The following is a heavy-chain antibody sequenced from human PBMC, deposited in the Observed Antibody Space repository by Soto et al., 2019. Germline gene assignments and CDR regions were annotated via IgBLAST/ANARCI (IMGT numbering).Heavy chain of an antibody. CDR2: IYYSGST. Sequence: QLQLQESGPGLVKPSETLSLTCTVSGGSISSSSYYWGWIRQPPGKGLEWIGSIYYSGSTYYNPSLKSRVPISVDTSKNQFSLKLSSVTAADTAVYYCARHEDIVVVVATFDYWGQGTLVTVSS. V-gene: IGHV4-39*01. CDR3: ARHEDIVVVVATFDY. J-gene: IGHJ4*02. CDR1: GGSISSSSYY. D-gene: IGHD2-15*01.